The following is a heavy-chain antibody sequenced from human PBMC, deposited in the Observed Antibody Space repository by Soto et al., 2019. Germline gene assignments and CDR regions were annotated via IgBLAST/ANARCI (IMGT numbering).Heavy chain of an antibody. V-gene: IGHV3-48*03. CDR3: AGGELWDFDY. J-gene: IGHJ4*02. CDR2: ISSADSR. D-gene: IGHD3-16*01. CDR1: GFTSSRYE. Sequence: SVGSLRLSCAASGFTSSRYEINWVRQAPGKGLEWVSYISSADSRYYAESVKGRFTISRDSAKNSVNLQMNGLRAEDTAVYYCAGGELWDFDYWGQGTLVTVSS.